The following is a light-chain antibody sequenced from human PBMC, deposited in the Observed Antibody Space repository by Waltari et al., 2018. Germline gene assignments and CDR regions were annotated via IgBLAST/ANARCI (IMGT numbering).Light chain of an antibody. V-gene: IGKV1-39*01. CDR2: ATS. CDR1: QIVRTS. Sequence: DNQMTQSPSSLSASVGDRATITCRASQIVRTSLSWYQQKPGKATKLLIFATSHLQSGVPSRFRGGGYERDFTLTISSLQPEDCATEFCQQSHTFPYTFGQGSKLEIK. J-gene: IGKJ2*01. CDR3: QQSHTFPYT.